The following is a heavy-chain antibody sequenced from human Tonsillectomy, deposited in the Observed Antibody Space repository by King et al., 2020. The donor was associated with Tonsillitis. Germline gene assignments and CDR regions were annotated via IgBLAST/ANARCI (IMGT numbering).Heavy chain of an antibody. V-gene: IGHV3-7*01. CDR3: ATEGGRSGSGY. D-gene: IGHD3-10*01. CDR2: IKEDGSDK. CDR1: GFTFSRYW. J-gene: IGHJ4*02. Sequence: VQLVQSGGGLVQPGGSLRLSCAVSGFTFSRYWMSWVRQAPGRGLEGVANIKEDGSDKHFVDSVKGRFTISRDNAKNSLFLQMNSRRAEDTAVYYCATEGGRSGSGYWGQGTLVTVSS.